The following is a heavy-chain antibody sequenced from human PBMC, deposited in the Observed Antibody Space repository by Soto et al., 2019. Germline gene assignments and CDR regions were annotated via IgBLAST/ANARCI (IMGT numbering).Heavy chain of an antibody. D-gene: IGHD2-15*01. CDR3: ASGTVVTHFDY. V-gene: IGHV1-3*05. CDR2: INAGNGNT. J-gene: IGHJ4*02. CDR1: GYTFTSYA. Sequence: QVQLVQSGAEEKKPGASVKVSCKASGYTFTSYAMHWVRQAPGQRLEWMGWINAGNGNTKYTQKFQGRDTITRDTSASTAYMELSSLRYEDTAVYYCASGTVVTHFDYWGQRTLVTVSS.